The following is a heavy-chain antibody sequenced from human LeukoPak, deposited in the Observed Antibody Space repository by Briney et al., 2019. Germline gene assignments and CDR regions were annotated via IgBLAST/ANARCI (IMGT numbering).Heavy chain of an antibody. CDR3: ARGRRAKDSGYAD. J-gene: IGHJ4*02. V-gene: IGHV3-23*01. D-gene: IGHD5-12*01. CDR1: GLTFSGYA. Sequence: GGSLRLSCAASGLTFSGYAMSWVRQAPGKGLEWVSAISGSGGSTYYADSVKGRFTISRDNSKNTLYLQMNSLRAEDTAVYYCARGRRAKDSGYADWGQGTLVTVSS. CDR2: ISGSGGST.